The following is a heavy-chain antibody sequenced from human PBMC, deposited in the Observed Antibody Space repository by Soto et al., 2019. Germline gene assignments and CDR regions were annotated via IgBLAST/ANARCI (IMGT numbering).Heavy chain of an antibody. V-gene: IGHV3-48*02. Sequence: EVQLVESGGGLEQPGGSLRLSCAASGFSFSTYSMNWVRQAPGKGLEWVSYISSSSSTVYYAGSVKGRFTISRDNAKNSLYLQMNSLRDEDTAVYYCTRESTSTLGIVGAIYGDHWGQGTLVTVSS. D-gene: IGHD1-26*01. J-gene: IGHJ4*02. CDR3: TRESTSTLGIVGAIYGDH. CDR2: ISSSSSTV. CDR1: GFSFSTYS.